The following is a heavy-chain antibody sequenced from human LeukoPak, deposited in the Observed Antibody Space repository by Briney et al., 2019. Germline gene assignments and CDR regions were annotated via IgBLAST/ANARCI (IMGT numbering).Heavy chain of an antibody. V-gene: IGHV1-24*01. CDR2: FDPEDGET. D-gene: IGHD1-26*01. Sequence: ASVKVSCEVSGYTLTELSMHWVRQAPGKGLEWMGGFDPEDGETIYAQKFQGRVTMTEDTSTDTAYMELSSLRSEDTVVYYCATGLVGATYDFDYWGQGTLVTVSS. CDR1: GYTLTELS. CDR3: ATGLVGATYDFDY. J-gene: IGHJ4*02.